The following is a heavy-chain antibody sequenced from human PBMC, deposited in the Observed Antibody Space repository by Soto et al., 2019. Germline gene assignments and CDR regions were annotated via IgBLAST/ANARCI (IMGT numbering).Heavy chain of an antibody. CDR2: IRTKTYGGTT. J-gene: IGHJ4*02. CDR1: GFTFGDYA. D-gene: IGHD3-3*01. CDR3: SREKVPDYDFWSGYSYYFDY. Sequence: GESLKISCTASGFTFGDYAMNWFRQAPGKGLEWVGFIRTKTYGGTTEYAASVKGRFTISRDDSKSIAYLQMNSLKTEDTAVYYCSREKVPDYDFWSGYSYYFDYWGQGTLVTVSS. V-gene: IGHV3-49*03.